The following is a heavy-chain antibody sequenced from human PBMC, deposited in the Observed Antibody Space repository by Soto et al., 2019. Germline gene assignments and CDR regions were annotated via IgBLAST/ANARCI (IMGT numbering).Heavy chain of an antibody. V-gene: IGHV3-21*01. J-gene: IGHJ4*02. CDR2: ISSSSSYI. CDR3: AREIDDFWSGKRGPFDY. CDR1: GFTFSSYS. D-gene: IGHD3-3*01. Sequence: EVQLVESGGGLVKPGGSLRLSCAASGFTFSSYSMNWVRQAPGKGLEWVSSISSSSSYIYYADSVKGRFTISRDNAKNSLYLPMNSLRAEDTAVYYCAREIDDFWSGKRGPFDYWGQGTLVTVSS.